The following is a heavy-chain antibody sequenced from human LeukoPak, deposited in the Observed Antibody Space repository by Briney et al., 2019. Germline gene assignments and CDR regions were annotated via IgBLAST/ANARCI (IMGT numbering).Heavy chain of an antibody. D-gene: IGHD1-7*01. Sequence: ASVKVSCKASGGTFSSYGVTWVRQAPGQGLEWMGWISAYNGNTNCAQKFQGRVTMTTDTSTRTAYMELRSLRSDDTAMYYCARGASRTTAFDYWGQGTLVTVSS. CDR2: ISAYNGNT. CDR1: GGTFSSYG. CDR3: ARGASRTTAFDY. V-gene: IGHV1-18*01. J-gene: IGHJ4*02.